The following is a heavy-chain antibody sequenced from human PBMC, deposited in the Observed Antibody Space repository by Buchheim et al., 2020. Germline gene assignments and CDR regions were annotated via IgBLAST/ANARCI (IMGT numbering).Heavy chain of an antibody. D-gene: IGHD2-15*01. CDR2: IDTTDTM. CDR1: GFTFSSDE. CDR3: TRGKLGYCSGGTCYS. Sequence: EVQMVESGGGLVQPGGSLRLSCAASGFTFSSDEMNWVRQAPGKGLEWVSHIDTTDTMHYADSGKDRCSIYRDNAKNSLYLQMNSLRAEDTAVYYCTRGKLGYCSGGTCYSWGQGTL. V-gene: IGHV3-48*03. J-gene: IGHJ4*02.